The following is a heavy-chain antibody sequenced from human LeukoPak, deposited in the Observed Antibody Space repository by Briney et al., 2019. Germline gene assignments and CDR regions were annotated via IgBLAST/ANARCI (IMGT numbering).Heavy chain of an antibody. D-gene: IGHD2-15*01. CDR2: ISSSSSYI. V-gene: IGHV3-21*01. CDR1: GFTFSSYS. CDR3: ARVDCSGGSCYVGYYYYGMDV. Sequence: GGSLRLSCAASGFTFSSYSMNWVRQAPGKGLEWVSSISSSSSYIYYADSVKGRFTISRDNAKNSLYLQMNSLRAEDTAVYYCARVDCSGGSCYVGYYYYGMDVWGQGTTVTVSS. J-gene: IGHJ6*02.